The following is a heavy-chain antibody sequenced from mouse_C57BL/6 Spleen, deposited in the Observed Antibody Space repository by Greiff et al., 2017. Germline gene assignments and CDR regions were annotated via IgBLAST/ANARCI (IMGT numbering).Heavy chain of an antibody. D-gene: IGHD1-1*01. CDR2: IYPGDGDT. CDR1: CYAFSSSW. CDR3: AREGYGSSHLYYFDY. V-gene: IGHV1-82*01. J-gene: IGHJ2*01. Sequence: VQLQQSGPALVKPGASVKISCKASCYAFSSSWMNWVKQRPGKGLEWIGRIYPGDGDTTYNGKFKGKATLTADKSSSTAYMQLSSLTSEDSAVYFCAREGYGSSHLYYFDYWGQGTTLTVFS.